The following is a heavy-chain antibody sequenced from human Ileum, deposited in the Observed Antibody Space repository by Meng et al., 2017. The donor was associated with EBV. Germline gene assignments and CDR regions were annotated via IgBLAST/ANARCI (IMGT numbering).Heavy chain of an antibody. J-gene: IGHJ5*02. CDR3: ARASYGSGSPLGESWFDP. Sequence: QVQLQESGPGLVKPSXXLSLTCPVSGCSISSGGYYWSWIRQHPGKGLEWIGYIHDSGSTYYNPSLKSRVTISADTSKNQFSLKLSSVTAADTAVYYCARASYGSGSPLGESWFDPWGQGTLVTVSS. D-gene: IGHD3-10*01. V-gene: IGHV4-31*03. CDR2: IHDSGST. CDR1: GCSISSGGYY.